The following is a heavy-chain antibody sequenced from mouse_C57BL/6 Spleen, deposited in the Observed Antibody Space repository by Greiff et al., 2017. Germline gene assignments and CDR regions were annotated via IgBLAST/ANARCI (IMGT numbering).Heavy chain of an antibody. D-gene: IGHD1-1*01. Sequence: QVQLQQPGAELVRPGSSVKLSCKASGYTFTSYWMHWVKQRPIQGLEWIGNIDPSDSETHYNQKFKDKATLTVDKSSSTAYMQLSSLTSEDSAVYSCAREVYGRAFFDYWGQGTTLTVSS. V-gene: IGHV1-52*01. J-gene: IGHJ2*01. CDR2: IDPSDSET. CDR1: GYTFTSYW. CDR3: AREVYGRAFFDY.